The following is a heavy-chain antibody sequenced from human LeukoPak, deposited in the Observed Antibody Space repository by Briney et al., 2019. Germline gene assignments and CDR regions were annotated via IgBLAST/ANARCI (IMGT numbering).Heavy chain of an antibody. V-gene: IGHV1-46*01. CDR1: GYTFTSYY. CDR2: INPSGGST. D-gene: IGHD2-15*01. CDR3: ARDTGYCSGGSCYGSWFDP. Sequence: ASVKVSCKASGYTFTSYYMHWVRQAPGQGLEWMGIINPSGGSTSYAQKFQGRVTMTRDMSTSTAYMELSRLRSDDTAVYYCARDTGYCSGGSCYGSWFDPWGQGTLVTVSS. J-gene: IGHJ5*02.